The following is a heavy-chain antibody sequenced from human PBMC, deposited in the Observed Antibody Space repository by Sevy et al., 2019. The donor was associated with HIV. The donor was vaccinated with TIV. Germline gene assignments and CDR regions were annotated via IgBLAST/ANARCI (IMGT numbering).Heavy chain of an antibody. CDR3: ALLSDFWSGLWAYYFDY. CDR2: IYYSGST. V-gene: IGHV4-30-4*01. J-gene: IGHJ4*02. Sequence: SETLSLTCTVSGGSISSGDYYWSWIRQPPGKGLEWIGYIYYSGSTYYNPSLKSRVTISVDTSKNQFSLKLSSVTAADTAVYYCALLSDFWSGLWAYYFDYWGQGTLVTVSS. D-gene: IGHD3-3*01. CDR1: GGSISSGDYY.